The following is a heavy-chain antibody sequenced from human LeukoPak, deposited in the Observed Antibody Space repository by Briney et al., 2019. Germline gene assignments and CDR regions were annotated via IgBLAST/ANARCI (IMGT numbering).Heavy chain of an antibody. D-gene: IGHD3-3*01. CDR1: GGTFSSYA. J-gene: IGHJ5*02. CDR3: ARDFWSGHNWFDP. Sequence: ASVKVSCKASGGTFSSYAISWVRQAPGQGLEWMGRIIPILGIANYAQKFQGRVTITADKSTSTAYMELSSLRSDDTAVYYCARDFWSGHNWFDPWGQGTLVTVSS. CDR2: IIPILGIA. V-gene: IGHV1-69*04.